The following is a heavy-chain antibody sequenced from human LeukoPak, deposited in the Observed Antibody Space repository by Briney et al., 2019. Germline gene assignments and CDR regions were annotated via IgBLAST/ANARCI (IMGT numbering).Heavy chain of an antibody. CDR3: AGYYDFWSGYYSVDAFDI. J-gene: IGHJ3*02. CDR2: IKQDGSEK. V-gene: IGHV3-7*01. Sequence: GGSLRLSCAASGFTFSSYWMTWVRQAPGKGLEWVANIKQDGSEKYYVDSVKGRFTISRDNAKNSMYLQMNSLRAEDTAVYYCAGYYDFWSGYYSVDAFDIWGQGTMVTVSS. CDR1: GFTFSSYW. D-gene: IGHD3-3*01.